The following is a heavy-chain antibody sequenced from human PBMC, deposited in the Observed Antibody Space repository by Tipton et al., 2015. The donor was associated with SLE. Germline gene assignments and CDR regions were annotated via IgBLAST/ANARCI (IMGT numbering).Heavy chain of an antibody. CDR2: IYYSGST. Sequence: LRLSCTVSGGSISSSSYYWGWIRQPPGKGLEWIGYIYYSGSTNYNPSLKSRVNISIDTSKNQFSLNLSSVTAADTAVYYCARLIAVVADGTRGNWFDPWGQGTLVTVSS. V-gene: IGHV4-61*05. CDR1: GGSISSSSYY. CDR3: ARLIAVVADGTRGNWFDP. D-gene: IGHD6-13*01. J-gene: IGHJ5*02.